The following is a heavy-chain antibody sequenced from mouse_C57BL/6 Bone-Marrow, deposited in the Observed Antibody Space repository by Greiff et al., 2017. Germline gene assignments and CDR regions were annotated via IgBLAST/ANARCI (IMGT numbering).Heavy chain of an antibody. Sequence: EVHLVESGGGLVKPGGSLKLSCAASGFTFSSYAMSWVRQTPEKRLEWVATISDGGSYTYYPDNVKGRFTISRDNAKNNLYLQMSHLKSEDTAMYYCARDRGFSYGSSFAWLAYWGQGTLVTVSA. V-gene: IGHV5-4*01. CDR2: ISDGGSYT. J-gene: IGHJ3*01. CDR3: ARDRGFSYGSSFAWLAY. CDR1: GFTFSSYA. D-gene: IGHD1-1*01.